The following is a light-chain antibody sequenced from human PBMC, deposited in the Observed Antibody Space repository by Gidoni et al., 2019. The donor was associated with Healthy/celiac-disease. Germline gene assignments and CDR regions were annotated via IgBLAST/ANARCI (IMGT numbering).Light chain of an antibody. V-gene: IGKV1-8*01. CDR2: AAS. J-gene: IGKJ1*01. Sequence: IRMTQSPSSLSASTGDRVTITCRASQGMSSYLVWYQQKPGKAPKLLIYAASTLQSGVPSRFSGSGSGTDYTLTISCLQSEDFATYYCQQYYSYPQTFGQGTKVEIK. CDR1: QGMSSY. CDR3: QQYYSYPQT.